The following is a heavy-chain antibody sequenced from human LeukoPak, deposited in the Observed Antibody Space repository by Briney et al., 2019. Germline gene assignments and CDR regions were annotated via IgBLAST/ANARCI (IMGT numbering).Heavy chain of an antibody. CDR2: LNPNSGGP. V-gene: IGHV1-2*02. J-gene: IGHJ4*02. D-gene: IGHD2-2*01. CDR1: EYTLTGYH. CDR3: ARVPPGELRQKYPLYYFDY. Sequence: ASVKVSCQTSEYTLTGYHMHWVQQAPGQGLGWMGLLNPNSGGPNYAKKFQGRVTMTRDTSISPAYMALRKLRSHDTAVYFCARVPPGELRQKYPLYYFDYWGQGTLVTVSP.